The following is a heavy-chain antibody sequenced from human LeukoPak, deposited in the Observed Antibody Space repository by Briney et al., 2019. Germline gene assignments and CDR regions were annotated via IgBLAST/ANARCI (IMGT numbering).Heavy chain of an antibody. Sequence: ASVKVPCKASGYTFTSYYMHWVRQAPGQGLEWMGIINPSGGSTSYAQKFQGRVTMTRDTSTSTVYMELSSLRSEDTAVYYCARAAVPTAIRGSRYDYWGQGTLVTVSS. D-gene: IGHD5-18*01. J-gene: IGHJ4*02. CDR2: INPSGGST. CDR1: GYTFTSYY. V-gene: IGHV1-46*01. CDR3: ARAAVPTAIRGSRYDY.